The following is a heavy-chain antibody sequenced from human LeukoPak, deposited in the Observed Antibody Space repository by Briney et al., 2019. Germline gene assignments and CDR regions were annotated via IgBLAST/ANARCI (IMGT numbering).Heavy chain of an antibody. D-gene: IGHD2-15*01. CDR2: ISGSGGRT. CDR3: ARDSGEYCSGGSCSNFDC. V-gene: IGHV3-23*01. Sequence: GGSLRLSCAASRFTFSGYGMSWVRQAPGKGLEWVSGISGSGGRTYYADSVKGRFTISRDNAKNSLYLQMSSLRAEDTAVYSCARDSGEYCSGGSCSNFDCWGQGTLVTVSS. J-gene: IGHJ4*02. CDR1: RFTFSGYG.